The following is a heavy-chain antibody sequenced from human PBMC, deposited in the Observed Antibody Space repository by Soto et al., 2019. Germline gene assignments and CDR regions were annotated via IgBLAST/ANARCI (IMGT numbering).Heavy chain of an antibody. D-gene: IGHD2-21*02. CDR2: ISYDGSNK. Sequence: SLRLSCAASGFTFSSYGMHWVRQAPGKGLEWVAVISYDGSNKYYADSVKGRFTISRDNSKNTLYLQMNSLRAEDTAVYYCAKDIVVVTGYYYGMDVWGQGTTVTVSS. V-gene: IGHV3-30*18. CDR1: GFTFSSYG. J-gene: IGHJ6*02. CDR3: AKDIVVVTGYYYGMDV.